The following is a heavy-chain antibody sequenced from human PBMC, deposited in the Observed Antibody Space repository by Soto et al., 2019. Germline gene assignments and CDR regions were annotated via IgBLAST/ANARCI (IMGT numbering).Heavy chain of an antibody. J-gene: IGHJ5*02. CDR3: AGGRYRDSWDWFDH. Sequence: GESLKISCKGSGDTFTSYLISWVRQMPGKGLEWMGRIDPSDSYISYSPSLQGHVTISLDKSINTAYLEWSSLKASDTAMYYCAGGRYRDSWDWFDHWGQGTLATVSS. V-gene: IGHV5-10-1*01. CDR2: IDPSDSYI. CDR1: GDTFTSYL. D-gene: IGHD2-2*02.